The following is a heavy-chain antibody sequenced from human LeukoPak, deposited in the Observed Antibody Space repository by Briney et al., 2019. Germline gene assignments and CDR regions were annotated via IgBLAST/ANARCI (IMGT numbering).Heavy chain of an antibody. D-gene: IGHD6-19*01. J-gene: IGHJ5*02. CDR1: GFTFNNAR. CDR3: ARDLGGWYRWFDP. V-gene: IGHV3-48*04. Sequence: PGGSLRLSCAASGFTFNNARMNWVRQAPGKGLEWVSYISGSGNNKHYANSVKGRFTISRDNAKSSLYLQMNSLRAEDTAVYYCARDLGGWYRWFDPWGQGTLVTVSS. CDR2: ISGSGNNK.